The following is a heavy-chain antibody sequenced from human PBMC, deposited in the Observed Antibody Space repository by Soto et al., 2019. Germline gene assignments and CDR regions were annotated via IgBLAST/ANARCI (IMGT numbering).Heavy chain of an antibody. CDR1: GYTFTSYA. J-gene: IGHJ4*02. V-gene: IGHV1-3*01. D-gene: IGHD1-26*01. CDR2: INAGNGNT. Sequence: GASVKVSCKACGYTFTSYAMHWVRQAPGQRLEWMGWINAGNGNTKYSQKFQGRVTITRDTSASTAYIQRSSLSSENTAVYYSARDIGGWPDYWGQGTLVTVSS. CDR3: ARDIGGWPDY.